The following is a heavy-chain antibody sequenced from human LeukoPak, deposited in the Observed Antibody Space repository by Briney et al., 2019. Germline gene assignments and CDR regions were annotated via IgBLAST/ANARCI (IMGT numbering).Heavy chain of an antibody. CDR3: ASGDWTPPLYYFDY. D-gene: IGHD3/OR15-3a*01. Sequence: GASVKVSCKASGYTFSSYAISWVRQGAGQGLEWVGGIIPIFGTANYAQKFQGRVTITAGESTSTAYMELSSLRSEDTAVYYCASGDWTPPLYYFDYWGQGTLVTVSS. CDR1: GYTFSSYA. V-gene: IGHV1-69*13. CDR2: IIPIFGTA. J-gene: IGHJ4*02.